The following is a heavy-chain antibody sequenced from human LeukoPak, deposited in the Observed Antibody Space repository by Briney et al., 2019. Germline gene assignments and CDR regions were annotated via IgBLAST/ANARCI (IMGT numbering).Heavy chain of an antibody. V-gene: IGHV4-39*07. Sequence: PSETLSLTCTVSGGSISSSSYYWGWIRQPPGKGLEWIGSIYYSGSTYYNPSLKSRVTISVDTSKNQFSLKLSSVTAADTAVYYCARGESGWYGHYFDYWGQGTLVTVSS. J-gene: IGHJ4*02. CDR3: ARGESGWYGHYFDY. CDR1: GGSISSSSYY. CDR2: IYYSGST. D-gene: IGHD6-19*01.